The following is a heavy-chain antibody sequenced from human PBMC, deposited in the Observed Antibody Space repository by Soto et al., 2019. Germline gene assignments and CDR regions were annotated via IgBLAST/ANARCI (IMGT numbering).Heavy chain of an antibody. CDR3: ARRDVLTGYVYFDH. CDR2: IYPDDSDT. CDR1: GYIFTKYW. D-gene: IGHD3-9*01. J-gene: IGHJ4*02. Sequence: PGESLKISCRGSGYIFTKYWVGWVRQMPGKGLEWMGIIYPDDSDTRYSPSFQGQVNISADKSVNTASLQWSSLKASDSAMYYCARRDVLTGYVYFDHWGQGTPVTVSS. V-gene: IGHV5-51*01.